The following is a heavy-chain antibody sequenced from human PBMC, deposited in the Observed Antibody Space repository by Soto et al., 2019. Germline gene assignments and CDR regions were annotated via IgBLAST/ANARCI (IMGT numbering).Heavy chain of an antibody. CDR2: ISSSSSTI. D-gene: IGHD6-19*01. CDR3: ARANYSSGGYEPVDY. V-gene: IGHV3-48*02. Sequence: EVQLVESGGGLVQPGGSLRLSCAASGFTFSSYSRNWVRQAPEKGMEWVSYISSSSSTIYYADSVKGRFTISRDNAKNSLYLQMNSLRDEDTAVYYCARANYSSGGYEPVDYWGQGTLVTVSS. CDR1: GFTFSSYS. J-gene: IGHJ4*02.